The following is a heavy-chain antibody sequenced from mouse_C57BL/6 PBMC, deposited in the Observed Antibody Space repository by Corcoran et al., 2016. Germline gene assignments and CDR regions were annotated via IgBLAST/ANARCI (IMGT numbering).Heavy chain of an antibody. D-gene: IGHD3-2*02. CDR3: ARGLTAQATQMDY. Sequence: EVQLQQSGPVLVKPGASVKMSCKASGYTFTDYYMHWVKQSHGQSLEWIGVINPYNGGTSYNQKFKGKATLTVDKSSSTAYMELNSLTSEDSAVYYCARGLTAQATQMDYWGQGTSVTVSS. CDR2: INPYNGGT. J-gene: IGHJ4*01. V-gene: IGHV1-19*01. CDR1: GYTFTDYY.